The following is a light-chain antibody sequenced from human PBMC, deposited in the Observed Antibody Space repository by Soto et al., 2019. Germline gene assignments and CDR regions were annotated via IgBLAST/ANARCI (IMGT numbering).Light chain of an antibody. J-gene: IGLJ1*01. Sequence: ALTQPASVSGSPGQSITISCTGTSGDVGGYNYVTWYQHHPGKAPKLMIHDVSIRPSGISFRFSGSKSGTTAYLTISGLQPEDEAEYYCCSYASSTSYVFGTGNKVTVL. CDR1: SGDVGGYNY. V-gene: IGLV2-14*03. CDR3: CSYASSTSYV. CDR2: DVS.